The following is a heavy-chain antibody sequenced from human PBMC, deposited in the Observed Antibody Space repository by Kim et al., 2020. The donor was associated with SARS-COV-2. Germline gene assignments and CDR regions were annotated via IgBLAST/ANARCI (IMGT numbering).Heavy chain of an antibody. CDR2: ISKDGSSQ. V-gene: IGHV3-30*18. CDR1: GFIFSTYG. CDR3: AKLWNYFDS. D-gene: IGHD2-21*01. Sequence: GGSLRLSCAASGFIFSTYGMHWVRQAPGKGLEWVAVISKDGSSQYYADSVKGRFTISRDNSKNALYLQMSSLRAEDTAVYYCAKLWNYFDSWGQGTLVTVSS. J-gene: IGHJ4*02.